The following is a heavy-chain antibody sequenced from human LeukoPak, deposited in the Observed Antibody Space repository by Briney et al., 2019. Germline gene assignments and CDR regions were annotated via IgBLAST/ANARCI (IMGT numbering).Heavy chain of an antibody. Sequence: GGSLRLSCAASGFTFSSYSMNWVRQAPGKGLEWVPSISSSSSYIYYADSVKGRFTISRDNAKNSLYLQMNSLRAEDTAVYYCARAGSRYYYDSSGYVDYWGQGTLVTVSS. D-gene: IGHD3-22*01. J-gene: IGHJ4*02. CDR2: ISSSSSYI. V-gene: IGHV3-21*01. CDR3: ARAGSRYYYDSSGYVDY. CDR1: GFTFSSYS.